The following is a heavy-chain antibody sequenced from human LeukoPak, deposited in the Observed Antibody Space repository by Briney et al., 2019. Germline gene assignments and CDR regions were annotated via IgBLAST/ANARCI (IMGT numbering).Heavy chain of an antibody. J-gene: IGHJ6*02. CDR3: ARDAYGSGFYGMDV. CDR1: GGSFSGYY. V-gene: IGHV4-34*01. D-gene: IGHD3-10*01. Sequence: SETLSLTCAVYGGSFSGYYWSWIRQPPGKGLEWIGEINHSGSTNYNPSLKSRVTISVDTSKNQFSLKLSSVTAADTAVYYCARDAYGSGFYGMDVWGQGTTVTVSS. CDR2: INHSGST.